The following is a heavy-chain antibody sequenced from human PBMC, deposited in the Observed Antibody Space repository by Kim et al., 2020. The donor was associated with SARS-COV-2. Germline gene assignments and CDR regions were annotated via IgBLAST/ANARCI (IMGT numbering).Heavy chain of an antibody. Sequence: GGSLRHSCAASGFTFSSYGMHWVRQAPGKGLEWLAFIWFDGSNKNYTDSVKGRFAVSRDNSKNTLYLQMNSLRAEDTAVYYCARVAAAGPYYYYYYMDVWGKGTTVTVSS. CDR2: IWFDGSNK. CDR3: ARVAAAGPYYYYYYMDV. D-gene: IGHD6-13*01. J-gene: IGHJ6*03. V-gene: IGHV3-33*01. CDR1: GFTFSSYG.